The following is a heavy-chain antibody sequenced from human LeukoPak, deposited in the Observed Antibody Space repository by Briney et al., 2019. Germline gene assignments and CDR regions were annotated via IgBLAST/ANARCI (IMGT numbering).Heavy chain of an antibody. V-gene: IGHV4-30-2*01. CDR1: GGSISSGGYS. CDR3: ARGGCSGGSCYAAHFDY. J-gene: IGHJ4*02. Sequence: SQTLSLTCAVSGGSISSGGYSWSWIRQPPGKGLEWIGYIYHSGSTYYNPSLKSRVTISVDRSKNQFSLKLSSVTAADTAVYYCARGGCSGGSCYAAHFDYWGQGTLVTVSS. D-gene: IGHD2-15*01. CDR2: IYHSGST.